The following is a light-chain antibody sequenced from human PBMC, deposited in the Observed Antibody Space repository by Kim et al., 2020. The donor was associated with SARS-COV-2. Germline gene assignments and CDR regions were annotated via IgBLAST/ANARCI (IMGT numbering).Light chain of an antibody. CDR3: QQKRT. CDR2: GAS. V-gene: IGKV3-20*01. Sequence: AQSLAPGERAHLSCRASPGISSTYLGWYQQKPGQAPRLLIYGASSRATGIPDRFSGSGSGTDFTLTISRLEPEDFAVYYCQQKRTFGQGTKVDIK. CDR1: PGISSTY. J-gene: IGKJ1*01.